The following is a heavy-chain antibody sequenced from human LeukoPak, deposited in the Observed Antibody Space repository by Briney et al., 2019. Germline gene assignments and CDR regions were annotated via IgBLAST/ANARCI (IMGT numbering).Heavy chain of an antibody. CDR3: ARVGWGEQWPPSAGAFDI. Sequence: ASVKVSCKASRDTFSRYAISWVRQAPGQGREWMGGIIPIFGTANYAQKFQGRVTITADKSTSTAYMELSSLRSEDTAVYYCARVGWGEQWPPSAGAFDIWGEGTMVTVSS. J-gene: IGHJ3*02. CDR1: RDTFSRYA. D-gene: IGHD6-19*01. CDR2: IIPIFGTA. V-gene: IGHV1-69*06.